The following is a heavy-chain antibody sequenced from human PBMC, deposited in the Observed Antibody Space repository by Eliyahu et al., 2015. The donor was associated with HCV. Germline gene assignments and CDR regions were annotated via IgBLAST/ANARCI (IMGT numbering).Heavy chain of an antibody. CDR1: GGFVNTTGYY. D-gene: IGHD1-1*01. V-gene: IGHV4-39*01. CDR3: ARHVRQLGYAFDV. CDR2: IFFNGHT. J-gene: IGHJ3*01. Sequence: QLQLQESGPGLVRPSGTLSLTCTVSGGFVNTTGYYWGWVRQPPGQGLEWIGNIFFNGHTYYTPSLKSRLTISIDTSKNQFSLSLSSVTAADTAVYYCARHVRQLGYAFDVWDRGTVVTVSS.